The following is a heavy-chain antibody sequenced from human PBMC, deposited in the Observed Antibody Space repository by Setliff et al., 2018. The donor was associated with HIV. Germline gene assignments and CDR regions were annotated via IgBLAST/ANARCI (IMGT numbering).Heavy chain of an antibody. J-gene: IGHJ4*02. CDR2: IYYSGST. CDR3: ARHKSQPYYFDY. V-gene: IGHV4-61*10. CDR1: GGSISSGSYY. Sequence: SETLSLTCTVSGGSISSGSYYWTWIRQPAGKGLEWIGYIYYSGSTNYNPSLKSRVTISVDTSKNQFSLKLSSVTAADTAVYYCARHKSQPYYFDYWGQGTLVTVSS.